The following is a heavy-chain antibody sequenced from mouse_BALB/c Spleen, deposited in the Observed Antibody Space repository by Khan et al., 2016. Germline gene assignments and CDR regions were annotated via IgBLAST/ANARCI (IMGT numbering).Heavy chain of an antibody. J-gene: IGHJ3*01. CDR3: SRHEGTEFAY. V-gene: IGHV5-12-2*01. D-gene: IGHD3-3*01. Sequence: EVELVESGGGLVQPGGSLKLSCAASGFSFSSYTMYWVRQTPEKRLEWVAYMSNGGGSAYYPDTFQGRFTISRDDAKNTLYLQMSSLMSEDTAMYYCSRHEGTEFAYWGQGTLVTVSA. CDR2: MSNGGGSA. CDR1: GFSFSSYT.